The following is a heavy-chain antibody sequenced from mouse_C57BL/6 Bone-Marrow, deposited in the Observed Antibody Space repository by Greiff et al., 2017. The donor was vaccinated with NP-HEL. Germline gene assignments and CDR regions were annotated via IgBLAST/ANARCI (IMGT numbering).Heavy chain of an antibody. Sequence: QVQLQQSGAELARPGASVKLSCKASGYTFTSYGMRWVKQRPGQGLEWIGEIYPRSCNTYYNEKFKGKATLTADKSSSTAYMEIRSLTSEASAVDFCARESKSYAMDYWGQGTSVTVSS. CDR2: IYPRSCNT. J-gene: IGHJ4*01. CDR1: GYTFTSYG. V-gene: IGHV1-81*01. D-gene: IGHD2-5*01. CDR3: ARESKSYAMDY.